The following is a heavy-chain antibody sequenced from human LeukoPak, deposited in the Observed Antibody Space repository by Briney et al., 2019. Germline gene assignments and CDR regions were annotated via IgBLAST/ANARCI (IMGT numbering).Heavy chain of an antibody. Sequence: GGSLRLSCAASGFTFSSYAMTWVRQAPGKGLEWVSSISGGGGSTYYADSVKGRFTISRDNSQNTLSLQMGSLRAEDMAVYYCARSTTGGYGMDVWGQGTTVTVSS. V-gene: IGHV3-23*01. D-gene: IGHD4-17*01. CDR2: ISGGGGST. J-gene: IGHJ6*02. CDR1: GFTFSSYA. CDR3: ARSTTGGYGMDV.